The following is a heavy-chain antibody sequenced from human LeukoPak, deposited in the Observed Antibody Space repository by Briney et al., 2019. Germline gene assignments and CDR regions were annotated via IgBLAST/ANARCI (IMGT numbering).Heavy chain of an antibody. D-gene: IGHD4-11*01. CDR3: ARRGADYSHYYDY. Sequence: GESLKISCKGSGYSFTSYWIGWVRQMPGKGLEWMGRIDPRDSYMKYSPSFQGHVTISTDKSISTAYLQWSSLEASDTAMYYCARRGADYSHYYDYWGQGTLVTVSS. V-gene: IGHV5-10-1*01. CDR1: GYSFTSYW. CDR2: IDPRDSYM. J-gene: IGHJ4*02.